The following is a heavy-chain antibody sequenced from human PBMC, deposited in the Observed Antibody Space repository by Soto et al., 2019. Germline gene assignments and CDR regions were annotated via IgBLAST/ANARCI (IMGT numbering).Heavy chain of an antibody. V-gene: IGHV4-34*01. CDR2: INHSGST. J-gene: IGHJ4*02. D-gene: IGHD2-2*01. CDR1: GGSFSGYY. Sequence: QVQLQQWGAGLLKPSETLSLTCAVYGGSFSGYYWSWIRQPPGKGLEWIGEINHSGSTNYNPSLKSRVTISVDTSKNQFSLKLSSVTAADTAVYYCARLDCSSTSCHEPGRDYWGQGTLVTVSS. CDR3: ARLDCSSTSCHEPGRDY.